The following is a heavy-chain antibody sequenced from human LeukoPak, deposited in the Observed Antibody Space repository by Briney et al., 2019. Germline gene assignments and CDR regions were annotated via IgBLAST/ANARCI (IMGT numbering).Heavy chain of an antibody. V-gene: IGHV3-43*02. CDR3: AKDTPLFYHYYGIDV. CDR2: ISGDSTIT. Sequence: SGGSLRLSCAASGLNLDAYAMHWVRQAPGKGLEWVSLISGDSTITYYADSVKGRFTISRDNSKNSLFLEMNSLRSEDTALYYCAKDTPLFYHYYGIDVWGQGTTVTVSS. J-gene: IGHJ6*02. CDR1: GLNLDAYA.